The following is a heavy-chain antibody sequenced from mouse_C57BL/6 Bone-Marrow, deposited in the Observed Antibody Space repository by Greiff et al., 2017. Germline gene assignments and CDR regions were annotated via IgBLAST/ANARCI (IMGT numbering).Heavy chain of an antibody. CDR1: GYTFTNYW. D-gene: IGHD1-1*01. J-gene: IGHJ4*01. CDR3: ARLLGRNYYAMDY. Sequence: QVQLQQSGAELVRPGTSVKMSCKASGYTFTNYWIGWAKQRPGHGLEWIGDIYPGGGYTNYNEKFKGKATLTADKSSSTAYMQFSSLTSEDAAIYCCARLLGRNYYAMDYWGQGTSVTVSS. CDR2: IYPGGGYT. V-gene: IGHV1-63*01.